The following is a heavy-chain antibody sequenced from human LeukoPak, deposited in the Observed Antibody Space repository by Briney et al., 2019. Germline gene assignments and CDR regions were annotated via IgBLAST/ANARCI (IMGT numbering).Heavy chain of an antibody. CDR3: AREPPTYSSGWYGLGAFDI. CDR2: ISAYNGNT. Sequence: ASVKVSCKASGYTFTSYGISWVRQAPGQGLEWMGWISAYNGNTNYAQKLQGRVTMTTDTSASTAYMELSSLRSEDTAVYYCAREPPTYSSGWYGLGAFDIWGQGTMVTVSS. J-gene: IGHJ3*02. CDR1: GYTFTSYG. D-gene: IGHD6-19*01. V-gene: IGHV1-18*01.